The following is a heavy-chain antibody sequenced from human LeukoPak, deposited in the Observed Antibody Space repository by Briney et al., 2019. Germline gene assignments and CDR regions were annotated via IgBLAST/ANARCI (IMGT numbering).Heavy chain of an antibody. Sequence: SETLSLTCTVSGGSISSYYWSWIRQPPGKGLEWIGYIYYSGSTTYNPSLKSRVTISLDTSQNQFSLKLTSVTAADTAVYYCARVYGDRYYYYYGIDVWGQGTTVTVSS. CDR1: GGSISSYY. V-gene: IGHV4-59*01. CDR2: IYYSGST. J-gene: IGHJ6*02. CDR3: ARVYGDRYYYYYGIDV. D-gene: IGHD4-17*01.